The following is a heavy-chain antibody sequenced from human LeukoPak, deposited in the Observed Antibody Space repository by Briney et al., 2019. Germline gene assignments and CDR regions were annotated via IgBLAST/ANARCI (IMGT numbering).Heavy chain of an antibody. V-gene: IGHV3-7*01. D-gene: IGHD5-24*01. CDR3: ARETPRRGETRDGYR. CDR2: IKEDGSET. CDR1: GFTFKKYW. Sequence: TGGSLRLSCAASGFTFKKYWMNWVRQVPGKGLECLANIKEDGSETYYADSVKGRFTISRDNPNNLLFLQINSLRVEDTAVYYCARETPRRGETRDGYRWGQGTLVTVSS. J-gene: IGHJ4*02.